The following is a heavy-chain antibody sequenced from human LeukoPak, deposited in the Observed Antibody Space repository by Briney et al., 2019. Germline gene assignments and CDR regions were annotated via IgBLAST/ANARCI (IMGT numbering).Heavy chain of an antibody. CDR1: GYSLTGYY. D-gene: IGHD3-22*01. CDR2: INPHSGDT. V-gene: IGHV1-2*02. J-gene: IGHJ4*02. Sequence: VASVRVSCKASGYSLTGYYMHWVRQAPGQGLESMGWINPHSGDTHYAQKFQGRVTMTRDTSISTAYMELSNLTSDDTAVYYCASLHWISDSTAYSGDYWGQGTLVTVSS. CDR3: ASLHWISDSTAYSGDY.